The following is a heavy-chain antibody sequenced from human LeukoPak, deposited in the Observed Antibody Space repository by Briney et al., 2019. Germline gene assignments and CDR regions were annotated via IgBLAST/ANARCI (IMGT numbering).Heavy chain of an antibody. CDR1: GYTFTSYY. CDR3: AKPPYGRDVYNYFDY. V-gene: IGHV1-46*01. D-gene: IGHD5-24*01. Sequence: ASVKVSCKASGYTFTSYYMHWVRQAPGQGLEWMGIINPSGGSTSYAQKFQGRVTMTRDTSTSTVYMELSSLRSEDTAVYYCAKPPYGRDVYNYFDYWGQGTPVTVSS. CDR2: INPSGGST. J-gene: IGHJ4*02.